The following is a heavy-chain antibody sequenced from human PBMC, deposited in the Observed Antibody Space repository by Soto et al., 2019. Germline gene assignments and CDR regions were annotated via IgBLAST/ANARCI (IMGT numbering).Heavy chain of an antibody. Sequence: GASVKVSCKASGYTFTSYYMHWVRQAPGQGLEGMGIINPSGGSTSYAQKFQGRVTMTRDTSTSTVYMELSSLRSEDTAVYYCARVREKRGYSYGPYYYYGMDVWGQGTTVTVSS. V-gene: IGHV1-46*01. J-gene: IGHJ6*02. CDR2: INPSGGST. CDR3: ARVREKRGYSYGPYYYYGMDV. CDR1: GYTFTSYY. D-gene: IGHD5-18*01.